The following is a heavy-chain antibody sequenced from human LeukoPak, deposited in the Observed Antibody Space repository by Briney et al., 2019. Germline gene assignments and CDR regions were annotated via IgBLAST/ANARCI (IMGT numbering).Heavy chain of an antibody. V-gene: IGHV3-23*01. CDR3: AKHGSADLVTFFDY. Sequence: PGGSLRLSCAVSGFIFSNHAMTWVRQAPGKGLEWVSAISGTGGDTYYADSVRGRFTISRDNSKNTVYLQMNSLRAEDTAVYYCAKHGSADLVTFFDYWGQGTLVTVSS. CDR1: GFIFSNHA. D-gene: IGHD2-21*02. CDR2: ISGTGGDT. J-gene: IGHJ4*02.